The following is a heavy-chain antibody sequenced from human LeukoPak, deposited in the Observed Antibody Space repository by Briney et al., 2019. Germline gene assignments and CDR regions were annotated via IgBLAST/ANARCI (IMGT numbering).Heavy chain of an antibody. CDR3: ARVGVYVYAFDI. J-gene: IGHJ3*02. CDR1: GGSISSSSYY. CDR2: IYYSGST. V-gene: IGHV4-39*07. Sequence: PSETLSLTCTVSGGSISSSSYYWGWIRQPPGKGLEWIGSIYYSGSTYYNPSLKSRVTISVDTSKNQFSLKLSSVTAADTAVYYCARVGVYVYAFDIWGQGTMVTVSS. D-gene: IGHD5/OR15-5a*01.